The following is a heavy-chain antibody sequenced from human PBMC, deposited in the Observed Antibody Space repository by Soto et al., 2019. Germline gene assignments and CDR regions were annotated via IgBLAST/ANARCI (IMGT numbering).Heavy chain of an antibody. CDR2: MNPNSGNT. CDR1: GYTFTSYD. V-gene: IGHV1-8*01. J-gene: IGHJ4*02. Sequence: QVQLVQSGAEVKKPGASVKVSCKASGYTFTSYDINWVRQATGQGLEWMGWMNPNSGNTGYAQKFQGSVLMTRNTSIRTAYMALSSLRSEETAVYYCAREKVGANDYWGQGTVVTVSS. CDR3: AREKVGANDY. D-gene: IGHD1-26*01.